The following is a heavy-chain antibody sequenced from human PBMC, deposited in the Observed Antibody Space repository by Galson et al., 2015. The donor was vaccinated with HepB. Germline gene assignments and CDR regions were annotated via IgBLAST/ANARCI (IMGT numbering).Heavy chain of an antibody. D-gene: IGHD3/OR15-3a*01. CDR3: AKRTTWTRAWDYYYYYMDV. J-gene: IGHJ6*03. CDR2: ISGSGGST. V-gene: IGHV3-23*01. Sequence: SLRLSCAASGFTFSSYAMSWVRQAPGKGLEWVSAISGSGGSTYYADSVKGRFTISRDNSKNTLYLQMNSLRAEDTAVYYCAKRTTWTRAWDYYYYYMDVWGKGTTVTVSS. CDR1: GFTFSSYA.